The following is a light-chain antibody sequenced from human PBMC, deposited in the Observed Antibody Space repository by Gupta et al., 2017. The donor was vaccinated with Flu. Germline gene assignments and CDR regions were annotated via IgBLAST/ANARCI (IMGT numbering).Light chain of an antibody. Sequence: GDRVTITCRTSQSISTYLNWYQQKPGKAPKLLIFAAPTLQIGVPSRFSGSGSGTDFTLTISRLQPEDFATYSCQQCYSTPKTFGQGTKLEIK. CDR2: AAP. J-gene: IGKJ2*01. CDR1: QSISTY. V-gene: IGKV1-39*01. CDR3: QQCYSTPKT.